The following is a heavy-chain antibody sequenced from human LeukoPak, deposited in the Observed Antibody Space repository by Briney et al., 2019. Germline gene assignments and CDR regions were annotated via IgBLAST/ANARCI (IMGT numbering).Heavy chain of an antibody. J-gene: IGHJ5*02. Sequence: SETLSLTCSVSGDSITGYYWGWIRQPPGKGLEWIGSIYYSGSTYYNPSLKSRVTISVDTSKNQFSLKLSSVTAADTAVYYCARHNYDYVWGSYRQAPWGQGTLVTVSS. CDR2: IYYSGST. CDR3: ARHNYDYVWGSYRQAP. V-gene: IGHV4-39*01. CDR1: GDSITGYY. D-gene: IGHD3-16*02.